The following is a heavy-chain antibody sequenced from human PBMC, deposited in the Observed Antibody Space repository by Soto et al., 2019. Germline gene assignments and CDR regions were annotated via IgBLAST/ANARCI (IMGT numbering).Heavy chain of an antibody. J-gene: IGHJ4*02. CDR1: GGSVSSAGYH. V-gene: IGHV4-61*08. CDR2: IYYSGST. Sequence: QVQLQESGPGLVKPSETLSLTCTVSGGSVSSAGYHWSWIRQPPGKGLEWIGYIYYSGSTSYNPSLKSRVTISVDTSKNQFSLKLSSVTAADTAVYYCAREKELVMFYYWGQGTLVIVSS. CDR3: AREKELVMFYY. D-gene: IGHD3-10*01.